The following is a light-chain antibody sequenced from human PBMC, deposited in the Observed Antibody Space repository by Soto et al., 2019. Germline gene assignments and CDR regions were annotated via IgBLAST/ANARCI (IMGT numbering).Light chain of an antibody. V-gene: IGKV3-20*01. CDR2: DAS. CDR3: QQYDRGFT. Sequence: ETVLTQSPGTLSLSPGERATLSCRASRSGNSRSLDWYQQKPGQAPRLLIFDASSRAPGSPDRFSGSGCWTDFSLTISRQEPEDYAVYYCQQYDRGFTFGPGNKVYIK. CDR1: RSGNSRS. J-gene: IGKJ3*01.